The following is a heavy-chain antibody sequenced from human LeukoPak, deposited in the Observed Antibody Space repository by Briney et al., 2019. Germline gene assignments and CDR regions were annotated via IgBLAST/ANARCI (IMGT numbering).Heavy chain of an antibody. Sequence: GGSLRLSCAASGFTFSNSAMSGVRQAPGKGLEWVSTLSGSGITTYYADSVKGRFTISRDNSKNTLYLQMNSLRAEDTAVYYCAKGIYSSGWSYFDYWGHGALVTVSS. D-gene: IGHD6-19*01. CDR1: GFTFSNSA. CDR2: LSGSGITT. CDR3: AKGIYSSGWSYFDY. V-gene: IGHV3-23*01. J-gene: IGHJ4*01.